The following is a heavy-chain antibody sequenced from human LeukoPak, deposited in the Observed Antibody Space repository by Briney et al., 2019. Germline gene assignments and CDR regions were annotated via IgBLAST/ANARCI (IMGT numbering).Heavy chain of an antibody. J-gene: IGHJ3*02. Sequence: PSETLSLTCTVSGGSISSYYWSWIRQPPGKGLEWIGYIYYSGSTNYNPSLKSRVTISVDTSKNQFSLKLSSVTAADTAVYYCARDPEIIVPNAFDIWGQGTMVTVSS. CDR1: GGSISSYY. CDR3: ARDPEIIVPNAFDI. V-gene: IGHV4-59*01. D-gene: IGHD2/OR15-2a*01. CDR2: IYYSGST.